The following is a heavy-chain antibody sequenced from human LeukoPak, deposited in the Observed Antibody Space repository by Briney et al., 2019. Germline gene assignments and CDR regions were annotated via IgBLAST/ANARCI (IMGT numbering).Heavy chain of an antibody. CDR3: ARGRDVTPVGYFDY. Sequence: GGSLRLSCAASGFTFSSYSMNWVRQAPGKGLEWVSSISSSSSYIYYADSVKGRFTISRDNAKNSLYLQMNSLRAEDTAVYYCARGRDVTPVGYFDYWGQGTLVTVSS. V-gene: IGHV3-21*01. J-gene: IGHJ4*02. CDR2: ISSSSSYI. D-gene: IGHD2-21*02. CDR1: GFTFSSYS.